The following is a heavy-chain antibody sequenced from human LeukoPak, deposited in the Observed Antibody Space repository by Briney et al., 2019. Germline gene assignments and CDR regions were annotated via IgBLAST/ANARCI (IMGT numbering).Heavy chain of an antibody. CDR2: ISYDGSNK. V-gene: IGHV3-30*18. Sequence: ESGGSLRLSCAASGFTFSSYGMHWVRQAPGKRLEEVAVISYDGSNKYYADSVKGRFTISRDNSKNTLYLQMNSLRAEDTAVYYCAKDTRYDYYFDYWGQGTLVTVSS. D-gene: IGHD5-12*01. CDR3: AKDTRYDYYFDY. J-gene: IGHJ4*02. CDR1: GFTFSSYG.